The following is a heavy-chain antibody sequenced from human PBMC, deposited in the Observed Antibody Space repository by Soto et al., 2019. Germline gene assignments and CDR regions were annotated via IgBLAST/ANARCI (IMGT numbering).Heavy chain of an antibody. V-gene: IGHV1-18*01. CDR2: ISAYNGNT. CDR3: ARDVLMITFGGVISYYYYGMDV. Sequence: ASVEVTCEASGYTFTSYGISWVRQAPGQGLELMGWISAYNGNTNYAQKLQGRVTMTTDTSTSTAYMELRSLRSDDTAVYYCARDVLMITFGGVISYYYYGMDVWGQGTKVTVSS. D-gene: IGHD3-16*01. J-gene: IGHJ6*02. CDR1: GYTFTSYG.